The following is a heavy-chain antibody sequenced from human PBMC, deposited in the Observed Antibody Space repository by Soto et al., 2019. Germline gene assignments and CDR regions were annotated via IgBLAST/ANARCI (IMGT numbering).Heavy chain of an antibody. D-gene: IGHD3-16*01. J-gene: IGHJ4*02. CDR1: GFTFSSYG. Sequence: GGSLRLSCAASGFTFSSYGMHWVRQAPGKGLEWVAFISFDGINKYYADSVKGRFTISRDNSKNTLFLQMSSLRAEDTALYYCVSLYYYSLTQYFDYWGQGTLVTVSS. CDR2: ISFDGINK. CDR3: VSLYYYSLTQYFDY. V-gene: IGHV3-30*03.